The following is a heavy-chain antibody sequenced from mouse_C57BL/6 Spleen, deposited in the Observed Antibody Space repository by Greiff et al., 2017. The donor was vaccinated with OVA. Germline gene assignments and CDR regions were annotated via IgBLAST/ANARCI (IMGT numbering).Heavy chain of an antibody. CDR1: GYTFTDYY. D-gene: IGHD4-1*01. J-gene: IGHJ3*01. V-gene: IGHV1-26*01. CDR3: ARGWDEFAY. Sequence: EVQLQQSGPELVKPGASVKISCKASGYTFTDYYMNWVKQSHGKSLEWIGDINPNNGGTSYNQKFKGKATLTVDKSSSTAYMELRSLTSEDSAVYYCARGWDEFAYWGQGTLVTVSA. CDR2: INPNNGGT.